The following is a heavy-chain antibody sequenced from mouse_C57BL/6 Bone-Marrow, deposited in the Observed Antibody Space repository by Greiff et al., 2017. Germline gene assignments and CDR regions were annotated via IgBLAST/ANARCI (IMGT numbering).Heavy chain of an antibody. CDR3: AMAYYSMYYFDY. D-gene: IGHD2-5*01. CDR2: IWRGGST. V-gene: IGHV2-5*01. CDR1: GFSLTSYG. J-gene: IGHJ2*01. Sequence: VQGVESGPGLVQPSQSLSITCTVSGFSLTSYGVHWVSQSPGKGLEWLGVIWRGGSTDYNAAFMSRLSITKDNSKSQVFFKMNSLQADDTAIYYCAMAYYSMYYFDYWGQGTTLTVSS.